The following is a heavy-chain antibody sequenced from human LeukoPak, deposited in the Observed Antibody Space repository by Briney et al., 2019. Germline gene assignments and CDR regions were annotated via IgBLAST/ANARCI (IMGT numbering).Heavy chain of an antibody. CDR3: ARAPLQSAAAFYYYYGMDV. J-gene: IGHJ6*02. V-gene: IGHV1-2*06. Sequence: ASVKVSCKASGYTFTGYYMHWVRQAPGQGLEWMGRINPNSGGTNYAQKFQGRVTMTRDTSISTAYMELSRLRSDDTAVYYCARAPLQSAAAFYYYYGMDVWGQGTTVTVSS. CDR2: INPNSGGT. CDR1: GYTFTGYY. D-gene: IGHD2-2*01.